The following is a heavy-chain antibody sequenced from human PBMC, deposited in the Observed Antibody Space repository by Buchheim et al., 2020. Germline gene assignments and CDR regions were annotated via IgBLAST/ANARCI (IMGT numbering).Heavy chain of an antibody. CDR2: INGGEGNT. CDR3: VRESAVAGDY. V-gene: IGHV1-3*05. J-gene: IGHJ4*02. Sequence: QVQLVQSGAEEKKPGASVKVSCKASAYQINVFAIHWVRQAPGQSFEWLGWINGGEGNTKYSQKFQGRVTITRDIYANTVYMEVNSLRLEDTAVYFCVRESAVAGDYWSQGTL. D-gene: IGHD6-19*01. CDR1: AYQINVFA.